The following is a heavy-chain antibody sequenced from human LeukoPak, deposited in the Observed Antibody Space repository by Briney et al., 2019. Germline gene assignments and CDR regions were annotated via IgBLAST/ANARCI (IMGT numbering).Heavy chain of an antibody. J-gene: IGHJ6*03. D-gene: IGHD6-19*01. V-gene: IGHV4-61*02. CDR1: GVSISSGYYY. Sequence: SQTLSLTCTVSGVSISSGYYYWSWIRQPAGKGLEWIGRIYTSGSTNYNPSLKSRVTISVDKSKNQFSLKLCSVTAADTAVYYCARVVAVAGTSSYYYYIDVWGKGTTVTVSS. CDR3: ARVVAVAGTSSYYYYIDV. CDR2: IYTSGST.